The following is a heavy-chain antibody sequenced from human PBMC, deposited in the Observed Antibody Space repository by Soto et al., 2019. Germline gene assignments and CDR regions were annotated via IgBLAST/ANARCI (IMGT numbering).Heavy chain of an antibody. V-gene: IGHV3-23*01. CDR1: GFTFSSYA. CDR2: ISGSGGST. J-gene: IGHJ2*01. CDR3: AKRTTGWYFDL. Sequence: PGGSLRLSCAASGFTFSSYAMSWVRQAPGKGLEWVSAISGSGGSTFYADSVKGRFTISRDTSKNTLFLQMNSLRAEDTAVYYCAKRTTGWYFDLWGRGTLVTVSS.